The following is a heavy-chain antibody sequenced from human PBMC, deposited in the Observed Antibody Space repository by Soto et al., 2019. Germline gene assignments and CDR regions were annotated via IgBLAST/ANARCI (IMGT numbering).Heavy chain of an antibody. CDR1: GFTFSDYY. V-gene: IGHV3-11*05. Sequence: QVQLVESGGGLVKPGGSLRLSCAASGFTFSDYYMSWIRQAPGKGLEWVSYITSSSSYTIYADSVRGRFTISRDNAKNSLFLQMNSLRAEDTPVYYCARADHYDTSGYWKWGQGTLVTVSS. CDR2: ITSSSSYT. D-gene: IGHD3-22*01. CDR3: ARADHYDTSGYWK. J-gene: IGHJ4*02.